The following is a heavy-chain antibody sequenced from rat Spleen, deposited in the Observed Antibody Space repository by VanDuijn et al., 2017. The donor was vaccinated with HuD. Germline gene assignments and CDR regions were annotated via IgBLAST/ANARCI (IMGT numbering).Heavy chain of an antibody. CDR3: AIHGGLRNWFDS. V-gene: IGHV5-58*01. CDR1: GFTFNSYW. D-gene: IGHD1-11*01. CDR2: INTDGGTT. Sequence: EVQLVETGGGLVQPGRSLKLSCVASGFTFNSYWMYWIRQAPGKGLEWVSSINTDGGTTYYPDSVKGRFTVSRDDANNTHYLQMDSLRSEDTATYYCAIHGGLRNWFDSWGQGTLVTVSS. J-gene: IGHJ3*01.